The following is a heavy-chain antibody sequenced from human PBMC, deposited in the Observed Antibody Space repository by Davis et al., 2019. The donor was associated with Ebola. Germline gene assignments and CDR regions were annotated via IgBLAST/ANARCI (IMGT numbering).Heavy chain of an antibody. CDR3: ARDLTAGTGWFDP. J-gene: IGHJ5*02. CDR2: ISAYNGDT. CDR1: GYTFNNFG. D-gene: IGHD6-13*01. Sequence: ASVKVSCKASGYTFNNFGLSWVRQAPGQGLEWMGWISAYNGDTNYAQRLQGRVTLTTDKSTSTAYMELRSLRSDDTAMYYCARDLTAGTGWFDPWGQGTLVTVSS. V-gene: IGHV1-18*01.